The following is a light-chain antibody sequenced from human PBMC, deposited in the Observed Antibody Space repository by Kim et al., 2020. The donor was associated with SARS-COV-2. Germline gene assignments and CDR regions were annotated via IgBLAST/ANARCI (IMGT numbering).Light chain of an antibody. CDR2: GAS. Sequence: SVSPGERATLACRASQSVSTNLAWYQQKPGQAPRLLIFGASTRATGIPARFSGSGSGTEFTLTISSLQSEDLAVYYCQQYNNWITFGQGTRLEIK. CDR1: QSVSTN. CDR3: QQYNNWIT. V-gene: IGKV3-15*01. J-gene: IGKJ5*01.